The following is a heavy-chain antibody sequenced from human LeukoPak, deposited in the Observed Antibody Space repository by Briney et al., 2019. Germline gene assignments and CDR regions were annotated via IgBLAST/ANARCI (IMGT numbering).Heavy chain of an antibody. CDR2: ISAYNGNT. CDR1: GYTFTSYG. D-gene: IGHD3-22*01. J-gene: IGHJ4*02. CDR3: ARQYYYDSSGYHEGPFDY. V-gene: IGHV1-18*01. Sequence: GASVKVSCKASGYTFTSYGISWVRQAPGQGLEWMGWISAYNGNTNYAQKLQGRVTMTTDTSPSTAYMELRSLRSDDTAVYYCARQYYYDSSGYHEGPFDYWGQGTLVTVSS.